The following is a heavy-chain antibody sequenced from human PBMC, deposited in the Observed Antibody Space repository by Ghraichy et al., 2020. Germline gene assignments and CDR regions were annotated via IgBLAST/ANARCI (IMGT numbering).Heavy chain of an antibody. CDR3: ARDPGYCSGGRCYGDAFDI. Sequence: GGSLRLSCAASGFTFSSYSMNWVRQAPGKGLEWVSSICSASSYIYYADSVTGRFTISRDNAKNSVYLQMNSLRVEDTAVYYYARDPGYCSGGRCYGDAFDIWGQGTMVTVSS. CDR2: ICSASSYI. CDR1: GFTFSSYS. D-gene: IGHD2-15*01. V-gene: IGHV3-21*01. J-gene: IGHJ3*02.